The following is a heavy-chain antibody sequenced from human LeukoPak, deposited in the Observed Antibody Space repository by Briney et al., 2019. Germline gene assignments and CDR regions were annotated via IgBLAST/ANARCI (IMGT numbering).Heavy chain of an antibody. V-gene: IGHV3-23*01. D-gene: IGHD6-6*01. CDR1: GFTFSSYA. J-gene: IGHJ6*02. CDR3: ARDMEYSSSYGMDV. Sequence: PGGSLRLSCAASGFTFSSYAMSWVRQAPGKGLEWVSGISGSGSTTYYADSVKGRFTISRDNSKNTLSLQMNSLRVDDTAVYYCARDMEYSSSYGMDVWGQGTTVTVSS. CDR2: ISGSGSTT.